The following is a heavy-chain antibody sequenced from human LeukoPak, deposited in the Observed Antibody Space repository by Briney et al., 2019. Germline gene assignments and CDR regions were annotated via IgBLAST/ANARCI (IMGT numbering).Heavy chain of an antibody. Sequence: GGSLRLSCAASGFTFSDCAMTWVRQAPGKGLEWVSAIGADADSAYYADSVKGRFTISRDNSKNTLYLQMNSLRAEDTAVYYCAKDSITMVRGVIPAEYFQHWGQGTLVTVSS. CDR2: IGADADSA. J-gene: IGHJ1*01. CDR1: GFTFSDCA. D-gene: IGHD3-10*01. V-gene: IGHV3-23*01. CDR3: AKDSITMVRGVIPAEYFQH.